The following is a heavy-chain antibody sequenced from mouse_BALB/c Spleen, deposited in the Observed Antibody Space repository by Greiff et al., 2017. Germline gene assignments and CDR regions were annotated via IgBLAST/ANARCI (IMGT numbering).Heavy chain of an antibody. CDR3: ARVATALFDY. J-gene: IGHJ2*01. Sequence: EVKLVESGGGLVKPGGSLKLSCAASGFTFSSYAMSWVRQTPEKRLEWVASISSGGSTYYPDSVKGRFTISRDNARNILYLQMSSLRSEDTAMYYCARVATALFDYWGQGTTLTVSS. CDR1: GFTFSSYA. CDR2: ISSGGST. D-gene: IGHD1-2*01. V-gene: IGHV5-6-5*01.